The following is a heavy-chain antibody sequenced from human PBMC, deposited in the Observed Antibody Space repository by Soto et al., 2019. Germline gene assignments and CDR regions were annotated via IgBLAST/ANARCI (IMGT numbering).Heavy chain of an antibody. CDR1: GFTFSSYD. CDR3: ARGGTEGRYGPNYYMDV. V-gene: IGHV3-13*01. Sequence: EVQLVESGGGLVQPGGSLRPSCAASGFTFSSYDMHWVRQATGKGLEWVSAIGTAGDTYYPGSVKGRFTISRENAKNSLYLQMNSLRAGHTAVYYCARGGTEGRYGPNYYMDVWGKGTTVTVSS. CDR2: IGTAGDT. D-gene: IGHD1-7*01. J-gene: IGHJ6*03.